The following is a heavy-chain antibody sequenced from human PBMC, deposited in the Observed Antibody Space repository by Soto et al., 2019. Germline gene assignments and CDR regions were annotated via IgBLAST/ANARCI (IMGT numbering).Heavy chain of an antibody. V-gene: IGHV2-5*02. J-gene: IGHJ3*02. CDR2: IYWDDDK. D-gene: IGHD2-15*01. CDR1: GFSLSTSGVG. Sequence: SGPTLVNPTQTLTLTCTFSGFSLSTSGVGVGWIRQPPGKALEWLALIYWDDDKRYSPSLKSRLTITKDTSKNQVVLTMTNMDPVDTATYYCAQIPIVVVVAATPDAFDIWGQGTMVTVSS. CDR3: AQIPIVVVVAATPDAFDI.